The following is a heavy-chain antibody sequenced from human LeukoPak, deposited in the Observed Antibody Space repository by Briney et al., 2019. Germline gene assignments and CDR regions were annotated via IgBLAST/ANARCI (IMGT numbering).Heavy chain of an antibody. J-gene: IGHJ4*02. CDR2: INHSGST. Sequence: SETLSLTCAVYGGSFSGYYWSWIRQPPGKGLEWIGEINHSGSTNYNPSLKSRVTISVDTSKNQFSLKLSSVTAADTAVYYCERAKYYYDSSGYYSYYFDYWGQGTLVTVSS. D-gene: IGHD3-22*01. CDR3: ERAKYYYDSSGYYSYYFDY. V-gene: IGHV4-34*01. CDR1: GGSFSGYY.